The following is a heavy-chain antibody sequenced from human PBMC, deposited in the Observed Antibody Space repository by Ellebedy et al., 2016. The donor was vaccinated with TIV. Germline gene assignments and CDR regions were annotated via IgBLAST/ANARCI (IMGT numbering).Heavy chain of an antibody. CDR2: ISGSDDTT. CDR3: AKHHYYDSSWFDP. J-gene: IGHJ5*02. V-gene: IGHV3-23*01. CDR1: GFTFSTFD. Sequence: GESLKISCAASGFTFSTFDMSWVRQAPGKGLEWVAEISGSDDTTNYADSVKGRFTISRDNSKNTLSLQMNSLRAEDTAVYYCAKHHYYDSSWFDPWGQGTLVTVSS. D-gene: IGHD3-22*01.